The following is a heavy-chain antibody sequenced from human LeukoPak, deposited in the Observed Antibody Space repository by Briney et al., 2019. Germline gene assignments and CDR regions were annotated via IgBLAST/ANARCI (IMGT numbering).Heavy chain of an antibody. CDR1: GFNFSTYN. Sequence: GGSLRLSCAASGFNFSTYNVNWVRQAPGKGLDWVSYISSSSRTRYYADSVKGRFTISRDNSKNTLYLQMNSLRAEDTAVYYCAKVGCFDCSKWFDPWGQGTLVTVSS. D-gene: IGHD2-21*02. J-gene: IGHJ5*02. V-gene: IGHV3-48*01. CDR3: AKVGCFDCSKWFDP. CDR2: ISSSSRTR.